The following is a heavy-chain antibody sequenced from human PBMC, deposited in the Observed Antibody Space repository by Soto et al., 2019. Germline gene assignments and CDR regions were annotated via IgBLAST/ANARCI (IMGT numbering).Heavy chain of an antibody. CDR3: AHTTGAAIVRGTIISLGWMDS. CDR1: GFSPSISGVG. D-gene: IGHD3-10*01. V-gene: IGHV2-5*02. CDR2: IYWDDDK. Sequence: SGPTLVNPTQALTLTCTFSGFSPSISGVGVGWIRQPPGKAPEWLALIYWDDDKRYNPSLESRLTINRDISKNQVVLTMTNMDPVDKGTYFCAHTTGAAIVRGTIISLGWMDSWGQGALVTVSS. J-gene: IGHJ4*02.